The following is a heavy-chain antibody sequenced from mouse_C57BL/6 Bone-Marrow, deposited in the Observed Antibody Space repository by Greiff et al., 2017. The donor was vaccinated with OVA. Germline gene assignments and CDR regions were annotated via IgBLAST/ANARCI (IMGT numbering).Heavy chain of an antibody. CDR1: GFTFSSYA. Sequence: EVQRVESGGGLVKPGGSLKLSCAASGFTFSSYAMSGVRQTPEKRLEWVATISDGGSYTYYPDNVKGRFTISRDNAKNNLYLQMSHLKSEDTAMYDCARGNYWFAYWGQGTLVTVSA. CDR3: ARGNYWFAY. V-gene: IGHV5-4*01. J-gene: IGHJ3*01. CDR2: ISDGGSYT. D-gene: IGHD2-1*01.